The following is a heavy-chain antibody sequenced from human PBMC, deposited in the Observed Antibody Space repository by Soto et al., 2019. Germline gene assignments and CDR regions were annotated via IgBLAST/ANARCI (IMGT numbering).Heavy chain of an antibody. J-gene: IGHJ5*02. CDR3: ARDAYNYGYFSS. V-gene: IGHV3-48*01. D-gene: IGHD5-12*01. CDR2: ISSGTTI. Sequence: GGSLRLSCAASGFSLSDYNMNWVRQAPGKGLEWVSYISSGTTIYYDDSVKGRFTISRDNSNSTLYLHMNSLRPEDTAVYYCARDAYNYGYFSSWVQGTLVTVSS. CDR1: GFSLSDYN.